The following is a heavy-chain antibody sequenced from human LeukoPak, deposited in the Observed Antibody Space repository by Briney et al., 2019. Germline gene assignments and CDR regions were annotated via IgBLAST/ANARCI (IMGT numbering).Heavy chain of an antibody. Sequence: ASVKVSCKASGYTFTSYGISWVRQAPGQGLEWMGWIRDYNGNSNYAQKLQGRVTMPTDPSTSTAYMELRSLRSDDTAVYYCARDLAHSSGYRPVDYWGQGTLVTVSS. CDR1: GYTFTSYG. CDR2: IRDYNGNS. J-gene: IGHJ4*02. D-gene: IGHD3-22*01. V-gene: IGHV1-18*01. CDR3: ARDLAHSSGYRPVDY.